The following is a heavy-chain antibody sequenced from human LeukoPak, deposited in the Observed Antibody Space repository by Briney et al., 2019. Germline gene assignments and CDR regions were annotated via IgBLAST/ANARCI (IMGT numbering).Heavy chain of an antibody. V-gene: IGHV3-7*01. CDR2: IKQDGSEK. CDR1: GFTFSSYA. J-gene: IGHJ5*02. Sequence: GGSLRLSCAASGFTFSSYAMHWVRQAPGKGLEWVANIKQDGSEKYYVDSVKGRFTISRDNAKNSLYLQMNSLRAEDTAVYYCARDEYDPWGQGTLVTVSS. D-gene: IGHD2/OR15-2a*01. CDR3: ARDEYDP.